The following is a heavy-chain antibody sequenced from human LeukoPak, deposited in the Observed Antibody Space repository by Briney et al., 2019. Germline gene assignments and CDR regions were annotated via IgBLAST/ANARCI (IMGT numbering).Heavy chain of an antibody. CDR2: IKQDGSEK. V-gene: IGHV3-7*01. CDR3: ARAATVTTWYYYYYYMDV. Sequence: GGSLRLSCAASGFTFSSYAMSWVRQAPGKGLEWVANIKQDGSEKQYVDSVKGRFTISRDNAKNSLYLQMNNLRAEDTAVYYCARAATVTTWYYYYYYMDVWGKGTTVTVSS. CDR1: GFTFSSYA. D-gene: IGHD4-17*01. J-gene: IGHJ6*03.